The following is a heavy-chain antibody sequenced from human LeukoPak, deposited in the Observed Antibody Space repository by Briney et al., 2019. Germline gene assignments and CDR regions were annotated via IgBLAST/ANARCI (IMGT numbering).Heavy chain of an antibody. CDR1: GGSISSGGYY. Sequence: SQTLSLTCTVSGGSISSGGYYWSWIRQHPGKGLEWIGYIYYSGSTYYNLSLRRRVTMSLDTSKNQFSLNLSSVTAADTAVYYCARDRVTSGSLVFDYWGQGTLVTVSS. J-gene: IGHJ4*02. V-gene: IGHV4-31*03. D-gene: IGHD1-26*01. CDR3: ARDRVTSGSLVFDY. CDR2: IYYSGST.